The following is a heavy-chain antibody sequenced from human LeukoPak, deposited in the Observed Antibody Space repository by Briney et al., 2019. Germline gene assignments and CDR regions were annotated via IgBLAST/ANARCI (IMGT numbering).Heavy chain of an antibody. CDR1: GFTFSSYW. Sequence: GGSLRLSCAASGFTFSSYWMHWVRQAPGKGLVWVSRINSDGSSTTYADSVKGRFTISRDNAKNSLYLQMNSLRAEDTALYHCARHSGSYYGYYGMDVWGQGTTVTVSS. V-gene: IGHV3-74*01. CDR2: INSDGSST. CDR3: ARHSGSYYGYYGMDV. J-gene: IGHJ6*02. D-gene: IGHD1-26*01.